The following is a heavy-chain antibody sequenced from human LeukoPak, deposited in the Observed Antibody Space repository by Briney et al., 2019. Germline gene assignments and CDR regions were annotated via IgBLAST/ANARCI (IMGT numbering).Heavy chain of an antibody. D-gene: IGHD5-18*01. J-gene: IGHJ2*01. CDR1: GFTLNSFG. V-gene: IGHV3-30*18. CDR2: ISDDGSNT. Sequence: AVSLSLYCTGSGFTLNSFGMQRVPQAPGKGLEGVAVISDDGSNTYYADSVKGRFTISRDNSKNTLYLQLNSLRAEDTAVYYCAKDADTATIIYWYFDLWGRGTLVTVSS. CDR3: AKDADTATIIYWYFDL.